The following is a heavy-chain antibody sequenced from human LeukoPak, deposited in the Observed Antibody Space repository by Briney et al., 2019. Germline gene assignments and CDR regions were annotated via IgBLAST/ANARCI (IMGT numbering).Heavy chain of an antibody. CDR1: GGTLSTYE. V-gene: IGHV3-48*03. CDR3: ATRLPFTGYKN. CDR2: MSRTADRI. Sequence: PGGSLRLSCTMFGGTLSTYEFKWVRQAPGKRPEWISYMSRTADRIDHADSVKGRFTMSRDNAKHSVYLQMNSLRVDDTAIYYCATRLPFTGYKNWGQGTLVTVSS. J-gene: IGHJ4*01. D-gene: IGHD5-24*01.